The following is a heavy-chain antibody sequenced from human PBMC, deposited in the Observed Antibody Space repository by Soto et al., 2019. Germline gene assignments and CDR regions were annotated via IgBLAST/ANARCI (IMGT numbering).Heavy chain of an antibody. CDR3: ARDSTAGAGVEWDWFDP. J-gene: IGHJ5*02. CDR1: GGTFSSYA. CDR2: IIPIFGTA. Sequence: SVKVSCKASGGTFSSYAISWVRQAPGQGLEWMGGIIPIFGTANYAQKFQGRVTITADESTSTAYMELSSLRSEDTAVYYCARDSTAGAGVEWDWFDPWGQGTLVTVSS. D-gene: IGHD1-26*01. V-gene: IGHV1-69*13.